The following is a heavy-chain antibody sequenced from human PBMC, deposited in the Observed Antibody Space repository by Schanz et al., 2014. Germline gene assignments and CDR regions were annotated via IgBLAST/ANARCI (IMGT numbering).Heavy chain of an antibody. J-gene: IGHJ4*02. CDR3: TTETIAMAGTFSI. CDR2: INTNTGNP. CDR1: GYTFTSYA. V-gene: IGHV7-4-1*02. D-gene: IGHD6-19*01. Sequence: QVQLVQSGAEMKKPGASVKVSCKASGYTFTSYAMNWVRQAPGQGLEWVGWINTNTGNPTYAQGFTGRFVFSLDTSVSTAYLQISSLKAEDTAAYYCTTETIAMAGTFSIWGQGTLVTVSS.